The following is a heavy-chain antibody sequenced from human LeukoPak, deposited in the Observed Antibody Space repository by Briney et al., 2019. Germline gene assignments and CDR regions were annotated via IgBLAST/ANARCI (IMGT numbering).Heavy chain of an antibody. Sequence: SQTLSLTCTVSGGSISSGSYYWSWIRQPAGKGLERIGRTYTSGSTNYNPSLKSRVTISVDTSKNQFSLKLSSVTAADTAVYYCARDGAVPYYFDYWGQGTLVTVSS. V-gene: IGHV4-61*02. CDR3: ARDGAVPYYFDY. CDR2: TYTSGST. D-gene: IGHD4/OR15-4a*01. J-gene: IGHJ4*02. CDR1: GGSISSGSYY.